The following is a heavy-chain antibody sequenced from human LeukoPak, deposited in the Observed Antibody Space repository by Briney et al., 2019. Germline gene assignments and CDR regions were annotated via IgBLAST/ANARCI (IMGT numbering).Heavy chain of an antibody. CDR2: MNPNSGNT. CDR3: ARYSYYDFWSGTHGMDV. J-gene: IGHJ6*02. V-gene: IGHV1-8*01. D-gene: IGHD3-3*01. CDR1: GYTFTSYD. Sequence: ASVTVSCKASGYTFTSYDINWVRQATGQGLEWMGWMNPNSGNTGYAQKFQGRVTMTRNTSISTAYMELSSLRSEDTAVYYCARYSYYDFWSGTHGMDVWGQGTTVTVSS.